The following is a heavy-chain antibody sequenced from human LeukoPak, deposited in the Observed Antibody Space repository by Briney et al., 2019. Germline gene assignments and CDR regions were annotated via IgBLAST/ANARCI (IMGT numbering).Heavy chain of an antibody. CDR2: ISDTGGTT. CDR3: AKGYNAGWYFFFGY. Sequence: QSGGSLRLSCAASGFTFSSYIMNWVRQAPGEGLEWVSSISDTGGTTYFADSVKGRFTISRDNSRNTLYLQMNSLRADDTAVYYCAKGYNAGWYFFFGYWGQGTLVTVSS. D-gene: IGHD6-19*01. V-gene: IGHV3-23*01. J-gene: IGHJ4*02. CDR1: GFTFSSYI.